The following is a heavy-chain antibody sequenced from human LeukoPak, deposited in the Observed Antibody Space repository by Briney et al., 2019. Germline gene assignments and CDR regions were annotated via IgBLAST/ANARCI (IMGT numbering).Heavy chain of an antibody. CDR2: INNDGTFT. Sequence: GGSLRLSCATSGFTFNGYWMHWFRQIPGKGLVSVSLINNDGTFTKYADSVKGRCTISRDNSKNTLYLQMNSLRAEDTAVYYCARVPLGDYYDSSGYLDYWGQGTLVTVSS. D-gene: IGHD3-22*01. CDR3: ARVPLGDYYDSSGYLDY. V-gene: IGHV3-74*03. CDR1: GFTFNGYW. J-gene: IGHJ4*02.